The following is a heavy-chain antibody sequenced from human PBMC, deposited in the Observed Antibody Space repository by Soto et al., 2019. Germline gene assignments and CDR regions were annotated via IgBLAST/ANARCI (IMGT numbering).Heavy chain of an antibody. V-gene: IGHV3-21*01. D-gene: IGHD6-19*01. J-gene: IGHJ4*02. CDR2: ISSNSAYI. CDR1: GFTFRSFT. CDR3: ARHTSGWHYYDY. Sequence: PVGSLSLSCAASGFTFRSFTMNWVRHAPGKGLEWVSTISSNSAYIYYTDALRGRFTISRDNAKNSLYLQMNSLRAEDTAVYYCARHTSGWHYYDYWGQGTPVTVAS.